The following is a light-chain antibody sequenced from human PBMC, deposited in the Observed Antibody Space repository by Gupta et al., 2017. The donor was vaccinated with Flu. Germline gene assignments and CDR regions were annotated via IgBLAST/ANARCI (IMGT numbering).Light chain of an antibody. CDR1: SSDVGGYSF. CDR2: EVT. V-gene: IGLV2-8*01. J-gene: IGLJ1*01. Sequence: VTISCTGTSSDVGGYSFVSWYQQHTAKAPKLMIYEVTKRPSGVPDRFSGSKAGNTASLTVAGLQPDDEADYYCSSYACSNIRVFGTGTKVTVL. CDR3: SSYACSNIRV.